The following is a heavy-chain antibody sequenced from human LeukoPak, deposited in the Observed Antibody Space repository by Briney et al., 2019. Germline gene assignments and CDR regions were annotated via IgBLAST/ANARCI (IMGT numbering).Heavy chain of an antibody. D-gene: IGHD6-19*01. CDR3: ARDRSSGWYLYWYFDL. Sequence: SETLSLTCAVYGGSFSVYYWSWIRQPPGKGLEWIGEINHSGSTNYNPSLKSRVTISVDTSKNQFSLKLSSVTAADTAVYYCARDRSSGWYLYWYFDLWGRGTLVTVSS. CDR2: INHSGST. V-gene: IGHV4-34*01. J-gene: IGHJ2*01. CDR1: GGSFSVYY.